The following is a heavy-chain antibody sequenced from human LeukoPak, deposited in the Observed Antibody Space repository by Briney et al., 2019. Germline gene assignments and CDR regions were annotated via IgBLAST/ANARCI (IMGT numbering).Heavy chain of an antibody. CDR1: GYTFTSYD. CDR3: ARSLSREAAAGIRATLGY. J-gene: IGHJ4*02. V-gene: IGHV1-8*03. Sequence: ASVKVCCKASGYTFTSYDYNWVRQANAQGLEWVGWMNPNSGNTGDAQKFQSRVTITRNTSISTAYMEPSSLRSEDTAVYYCARSLSREAAAGIRATLGYWGQGTLVTVSS. CDR2: MNPNSGNT. D-gene: IGHD6-13*01.